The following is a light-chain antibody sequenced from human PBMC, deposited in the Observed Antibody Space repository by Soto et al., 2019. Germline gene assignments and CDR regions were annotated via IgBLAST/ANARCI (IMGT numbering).Light chain of an antibody. V-gene: IGKV1-39*01. CDR3: RQSFSDPPLS. J-gene: IGKJ4*01. CDR2: AAS. CDR1: QSVTTY. Sequence: DIQLTQSPSSLSASVGDRVTITCRASQSVTTYLNWYQQKPGKAPKLLISAASSLRDGVPSRFSGSGSGTVFTLTINSLHPDDFATYYCRQSFSDPPLSFGGGTRVEVK.